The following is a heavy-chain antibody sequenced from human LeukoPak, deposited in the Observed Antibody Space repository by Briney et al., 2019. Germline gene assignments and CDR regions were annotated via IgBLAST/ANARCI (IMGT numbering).Heavy chain of an antibody. V-gene: IGHV5-51*01. CDR1: GYSFTSCW. J-gene: IGHJ3*02. D-gene: IGHD4/OR15-4a*01. CDR2: IYPGDSDT. Sequence: GESLKISCKGSGYSFTSCWIGWVRQMPGKGLEWMGIIYPGDSDTRYSPSFQGQVTISADKSISTAYLQWSSLKASDTAMYYCAGSTLTTDDAFDIWGQGTMVTVSS. CDR3: AGSTLTTDDAFDI.